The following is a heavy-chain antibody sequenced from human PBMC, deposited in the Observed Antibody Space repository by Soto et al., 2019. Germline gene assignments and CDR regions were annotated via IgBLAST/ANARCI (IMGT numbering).Heavy chain of an antibody. Sequence: TGGSLRLSCAASGFTFSYYSMHWVRQAPGKGLEWVAVISYDGSNKYYADSVKGRFIISRDNSKHRLDLQMNSLRAEDTAVYYCAKGPPLDNGGQGTLVTVSS. J-gene: IGHJ4*02. CDR1: GFTFSYYS. CDR3: AKGPPLDN. V-gene: IGHV3-30*18. CDR2: ISYDGSNK.